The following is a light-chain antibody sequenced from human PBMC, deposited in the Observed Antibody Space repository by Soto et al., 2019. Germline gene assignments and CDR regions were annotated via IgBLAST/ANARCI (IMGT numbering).Light chain of an antibody. CDR2: SNH. CDR3: AAWDDSLNGPV. J-gene: IGLJ2*01. Sequence: QSVLTQPPSASGTPGQRVTISCSGGSSNIGTYTVDWYQQVPGTAPKLLIYSNHQRPSGVPDRFSGSRSGTSASLAISGLQSEDEADYYCAAWDDSLNGPVFGGGTKLTVL. V-gene: IGLV1-44*01. CDR1: SSNIGTYT.